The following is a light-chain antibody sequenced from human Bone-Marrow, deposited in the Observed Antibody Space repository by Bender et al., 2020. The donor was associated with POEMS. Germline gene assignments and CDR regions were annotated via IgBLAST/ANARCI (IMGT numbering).Light chain of an antibody. V-gene: IGLV2-14*03. CDR3: SSYTSSSTLWV. J-gene: IGLJ3*02. Sequence: QSALTQPASVSGSPGQSITISCTGTSSDVGGYNSVSWYQHHPGKAPKLMIYGVTKRPSGVPDRFSGSKSGNTASLTIAGLQAEDEADYYCSSYTSSSTLWVFGGGTKLTVL. CDR1: SSDVGGYNS. CDR2: GVT.